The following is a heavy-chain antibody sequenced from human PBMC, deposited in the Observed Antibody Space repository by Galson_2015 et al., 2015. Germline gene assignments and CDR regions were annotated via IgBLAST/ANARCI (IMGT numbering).Heavy chain of an antibody. CDR1: GFTVGNNY. Sequence: SLRLSCAASGFTVGNNYMSWVRQAPGKGLEWVSLIYRDGSTYYADSVKGRFTISRDNSRNTLYLQMNSLRDDDTAVYYCARGEPAAGSVWGQGTLVTVSS. CDR3: ARGEPAAGSV. V-gene: IGHV3-53*01. CDR2: IYRDGST. J-gene: IGHJ4*02. D-gene: IGHD6-13*01.